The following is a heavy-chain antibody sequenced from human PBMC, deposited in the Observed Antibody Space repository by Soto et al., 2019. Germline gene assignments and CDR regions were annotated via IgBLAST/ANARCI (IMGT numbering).Heavy chain of an antibody. CDR1: GFTFTSSA. CDR3: AARGVNPSYYYYGMDV. Sequence: GASVKVSCKASGFTFTSSAVQWVRQARGQRLEWIGWIVVGSGNTNYAQKFQERVTITRDMSTSTAYMELSSLRSEDTAVYYCAARGVNPSYYYYGMDVWGQGTTVTVSS. D-gene: IGHD3-10*01. J-gene: IGHJ6*02. CDR2: IVVGSGNT. V-gene: IGHV1-58*01.